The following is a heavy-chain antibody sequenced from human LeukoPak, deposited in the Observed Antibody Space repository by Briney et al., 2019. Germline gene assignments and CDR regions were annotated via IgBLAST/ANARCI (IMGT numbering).Heavy chain of an antibody. CDR1: GFTFSSYA. Sequence: PGGSLRLSCAASGFTFSSYAMSWVRQAPGKGLEWVSAMSGSGGSTYYADSVKGRFTISRDNSKNTLYLQMNSLRAEDTAVYYCAKTPLQYYYDSSGYSIVTDYWGQGTLVTVSS. D-gene: IGHD3-22*01. J-gene: IGHJ4*02. CDR3: AKTPLQYYYDSSGYSIVTDY. V-gene: IGHV3-23*01. CDR2: MSGSGGST.